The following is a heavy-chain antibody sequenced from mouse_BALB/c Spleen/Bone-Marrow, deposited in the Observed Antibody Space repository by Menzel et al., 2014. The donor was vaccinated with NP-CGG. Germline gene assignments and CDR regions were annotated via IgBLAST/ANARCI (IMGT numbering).Heavy chain of an antibody. J-gene: IGHJ4*01. Sequence: QVQLQQSGAELAKPGASVKMSCKASGYTFTNYTMHWVKQRPGQGLEWIGYINPSSGYTNYNQKFKDTATLAADKSSSTAYMQLSSLTSADSAVYYCAGGKTGFYVMDYWGQRASVTISS. V-gene: IGHV1-4*01. CDR3: AGGKTGFYVMDY. CDR1: GYTFTNYT. CDR2: INPSSGYT. D-gene: IGHD4-1*01.